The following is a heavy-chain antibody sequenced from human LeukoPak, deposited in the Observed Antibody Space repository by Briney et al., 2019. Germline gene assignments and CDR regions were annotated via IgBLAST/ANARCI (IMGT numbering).Heavy chain of an antibody. CDR3: ATDSDPWGPAAGTIDY. J-gene: IGHJ4*02. D-gene: IGHD6-13*01. CDR1: GYTFTSYD. Sequence: ASVKVSCKASGYTFTSYDINWVRQATGQGLEWMGWMNPNINNTGYAQKYQGRVTITWNTSISTAYMELSSLRSEDTAVYYCATDSDPWGPAAGTIDYWGQGTLVTVSS. V-gene: IGHV1-8*03. CDR2: MNPNINNT.